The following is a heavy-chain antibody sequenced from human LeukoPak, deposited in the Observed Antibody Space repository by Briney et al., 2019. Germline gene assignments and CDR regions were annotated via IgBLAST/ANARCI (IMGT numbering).Heavy chain of an antibody. CDR1: GGSISSSSFY. J-gene: IGHJ4*02. CDR2: IYYSGST. D-gene: IGHD2-15*01. Sequence: KSSETLSLTCTVSGGSISSSSFYWGWIRQPPGKGLEWIATIYYSGSTYYNPSLKSRVTISVDTSKNQFSLKLSSVTAADTAVYYCARVFGGYYFDYWGQGTLVTVSS. V-gene: IGHV4-39*07. CDR3: ARVFGGYYFDY.